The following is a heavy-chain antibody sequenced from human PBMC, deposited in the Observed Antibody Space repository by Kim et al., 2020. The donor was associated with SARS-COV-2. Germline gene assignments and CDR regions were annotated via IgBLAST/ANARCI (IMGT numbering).Heavy chain of an antibody. Sequence: SETLSLTCAVSGGSISSGGYSWSWIRQPPGKGLEWIGYIYHSGSTYYNPSLKSRVTISVDRTKNQFSLKLSSVTAADTAVYYCARSYHYYDSSGYCDAFDISGQGTLLTVSP. V-gene: IGHV4-30-2*01. CDR3: ARSYHYYDSSGYCDAFDI. CDR2: IYHSGST. D-gene: IGHD3-22*01. CDR1: GGSISSGGYS. J-gene: IGHJ3*02.